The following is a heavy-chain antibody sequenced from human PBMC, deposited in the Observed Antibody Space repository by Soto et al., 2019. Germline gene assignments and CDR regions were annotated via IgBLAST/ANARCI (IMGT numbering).Heavy chain of an antibody. CDR3: AKDKVPYYDFWSGQRWFDP. CDR2: ISNDGNKK. J-gene: IGHJ5*02. V-gene: IGHV3-30*18. CDR1: GFTFSIHG. D-gene: IGHD3-3*01. Sequence: GGSLRLSCAASGFTFSIHGMHWVRQTPGKGLEWVAVISNDGNKKYYVESVEGRFSISRDDSKSIVYLQMNNVRIEDTAKYYCAKDKVPYYDFWSGQRWFDPWGQGTQVTVSS.